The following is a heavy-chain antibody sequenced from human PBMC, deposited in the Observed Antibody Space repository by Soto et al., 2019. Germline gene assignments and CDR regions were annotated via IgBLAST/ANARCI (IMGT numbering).Heavy chain of an antibody. V-gene: IGHV3-9*01. D-gene: IGHD1-20*01. CDR1: GFTFHDYA. Sequence: GGSLRLSCAASGFTFHDYAMHWVRQAPGRGLEWVSGISWKSGSIGYADSVKGRFTISRDNAKNSLYLQMNSLRPEDTALYYCAKDQYNWPGSTDVWGKGTTVTVSA. CDR2: ISWKSGSI. CDR3: AKDQYNWPGSTDV. J-gene: IGHJ6*04.